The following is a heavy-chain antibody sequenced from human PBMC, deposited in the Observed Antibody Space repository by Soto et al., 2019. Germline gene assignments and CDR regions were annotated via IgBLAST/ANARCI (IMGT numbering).Heavy chain of an antibody. Sequence: EVQLVESGGGLVQPGGSLRLSCVASGIPVSSNYMTWVRQAPGKGLEWVSVLHSGGDTYYANSVKGRFTISRHDSTNTVVLQMNSLTAEDTAVYYCARDGPYYDASRMDVWGQGTTVTVSS. D-gene: IGHD3-3*01. CDR1: GIPVSSNY. CDR2: LHSGGDT. J-gene: IGHJ6*02. V-gene: IGHV3-53*04. CDR3: ARDGPYYDASRMDV.